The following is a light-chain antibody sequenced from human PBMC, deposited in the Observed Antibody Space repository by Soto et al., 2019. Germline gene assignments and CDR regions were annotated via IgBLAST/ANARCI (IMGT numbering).Light chain of an antibody. CDR2: EVS. J-gene: IGLJ1*01. CDR3: TSYAGSNNFFYV. CDR1: SSDVGGYNY. Sequence: QSVLTQPPSASGSPGQSVTISCTGTSSDVGGYNYVSWYQQHPGKAPKLMIYEVSKRPSGVPDRFSGSKSGNTASLTVSGLQAEDEADYYCTSYAGSNNFFYVFGTGTKVPGL. V-gene: IGLV2-8*01.